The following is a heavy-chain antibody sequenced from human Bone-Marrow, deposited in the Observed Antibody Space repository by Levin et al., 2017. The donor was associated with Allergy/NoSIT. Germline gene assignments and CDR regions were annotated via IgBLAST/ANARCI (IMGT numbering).Heavy chain of an antibody. CDR1: GFTFSNYD. J-gene: IGHJ3*02. CDR2: LDTAGDT. Sequence: GESLKISCAASGFTFSNYDMHWVRQATGKGLEWVSALDTAGDTYYPGSVKGRFTISREDAKNSLYLHMHSLRAGDTAVYYCARGHRGTFDIWGQGTMVTVSS. V-gene: IGHV3-13*04. CDR3: ARGHRGTFDI.